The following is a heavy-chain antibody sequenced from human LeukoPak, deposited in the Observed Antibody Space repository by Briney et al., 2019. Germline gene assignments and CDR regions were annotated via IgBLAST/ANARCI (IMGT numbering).Heavy chain of an antibody. Sequence: GGSLRLSCAASGFTFSSYSMNSVRQAPGKGLECVLSISSSSSYIYYADSVKGRFTISRDNAKNSLYLQMNSLRAEDTAVYYCARDGYYYGSGSQWNWFDPWGQGTLVTVSS. D-gene: IGHD3-10*01. V-gene: IGHV3-21*01. CDR2: ISSSSSYI. J-gene: IGHJ5*02. CDR3: ARDGYYYGSGSQWNWFDP. CDR1: GFTFSSYS.